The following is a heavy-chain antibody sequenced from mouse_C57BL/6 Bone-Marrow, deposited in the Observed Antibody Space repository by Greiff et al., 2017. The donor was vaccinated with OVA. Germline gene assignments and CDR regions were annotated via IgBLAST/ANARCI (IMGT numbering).Heavy chain of an antibody. CDR2: IDPEDGDT. CDR1: GFNIQDYY. J-gene: IGHJ2*01. D-gene: IGHD1-1*01. CDR3: TPWRYGSRGSGVEY. V-gene: IGHV14-1*01. Sequence: EVQLQQSGAELVRPGASVKLSCTASGFNIQDYYMHWVKQRPEQGLEWIGRIDPEDGDTEYAPKFQGKATMTADKSSKTAYLQLSSLTSEDTAVYYGTPWRYGSRGSGVEYWGQGTTLTVSS.